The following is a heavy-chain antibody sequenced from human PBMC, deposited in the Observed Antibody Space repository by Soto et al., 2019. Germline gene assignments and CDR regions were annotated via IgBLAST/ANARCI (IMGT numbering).Heavy chain of an antibody. Sequence: QVQLQESGPGLVKPSETLSLTCTVSGGSISRYYWSWIRQPPGKGLEWIGYIYYSGSTNYNPSLKSRVTISVDTSKNQFSLKLSSVTAADTAVYYCARGRGGIYFDYWGQGTLVTVSS. CDR3: ARGRGGIYFDY. CDR1: GGSISRYY. V-gene: IGHV4-59*01. CDR2: IYYSGST. J-gene: IGHJ4*02.